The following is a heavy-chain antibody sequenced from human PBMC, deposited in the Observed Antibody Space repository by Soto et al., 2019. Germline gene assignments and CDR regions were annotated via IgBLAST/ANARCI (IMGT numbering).Heavy chain of an antibody. CDR2: ISYDGSNK. V-gene: IGHV3-30-3*01. J-gene: IGHJ4*02. D-gene: IGHD1-1*01. CDR1: GFTFSSYA. Sequence: GGSLRLSCAASGFTFSSYAMHWVRQAPGKGLEWVAVISYDGSNKYYADSVKGRFTISRDNSKNTLYLQMNSLRAEDTAVYYCARGNWDNYFDYWGQGTLVTVSS. CDR3: ARGNWDNYFDY.